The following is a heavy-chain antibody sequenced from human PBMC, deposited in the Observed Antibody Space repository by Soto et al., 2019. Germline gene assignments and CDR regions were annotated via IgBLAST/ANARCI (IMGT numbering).Heavy chain of an antibody. V-gene: IGHV3-23*01. J-gene: IGHJ4*02. CDR1: GSIFSSYA. D-gene: IGHD3-3*01. Sequence: PGGSLRLSCAASGSIFSSYALSWVRQAPGKGLEWVSAISGSGTTTYYADSVKGRFTISRDNSKNTLYLQMNSLRAEDTAVYYCAIVIVVTIFGDLVGDWGQGTLVTVSS. CDR2: ISGSGTTT. CDR3: AIVIVVTIFGDLVGD.